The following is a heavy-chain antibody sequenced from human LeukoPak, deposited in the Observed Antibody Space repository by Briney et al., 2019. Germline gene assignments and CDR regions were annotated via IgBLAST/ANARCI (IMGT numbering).Heavy chain of an antibody. CDR3: ARDFATRRGAGLYDS. V-gene: IGHV3-66*01. CDR1: GISVSSNY. CDR2: IYVDGST. D-gene: IGHD3-16*02. Sequence: GGSLRLSCAASGISVSSNYMSWVRQAPGKGLQWVSVIYVDGSTYYADSVKGRITISRDNSRNTLYLQMNSLRAEDRAFYYRARDFATRRGAGLYDSWGQGTLVTVSS. J-gene: IGHJ4*02.